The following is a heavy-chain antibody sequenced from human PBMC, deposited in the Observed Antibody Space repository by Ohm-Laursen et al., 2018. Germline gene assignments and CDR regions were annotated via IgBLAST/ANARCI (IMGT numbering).Heavy chain of an antibody. CDR1: GFTFTNYA. CDR3: AKSAYDSRGPSPGGAFDI. D-gene: IGHD3-22*01. V-gene: IGHV3-23*01. Sequence: SLRLSCAASGFTFTNYAMSWVRQAPGKGLEWVSSISGGGDTTYYADFVKGRFTIARDNSKNTLSLQVFSLRAEDTAVYYCAKSAYDSRGPSPGGAFDIWGQGTMVTVSS. CDR2: ISGGGDTT. J-gene: IGHJ3*02.